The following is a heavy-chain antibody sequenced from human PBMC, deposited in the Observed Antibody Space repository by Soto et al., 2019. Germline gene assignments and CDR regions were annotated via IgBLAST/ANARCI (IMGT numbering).Heavy chain of an antibody. V-gene: IGHV3-30-3*01. CDR2: ISYDGSNK. CDR3: ANLYGDYDF. CDR1: GFTFSNYE. J-gene: IGHJ4*02. D-gene: IGHD4-17*01. Sequence: GGSLRLSCAASGFTFSNYEMNWVRQAPGKGLEWVALISYDGSNKYYADSVKGRFTISRDNSKSTLYLQMNSLRGEDTAVYYCANLYGDYDFWGQGTLVTVSS.